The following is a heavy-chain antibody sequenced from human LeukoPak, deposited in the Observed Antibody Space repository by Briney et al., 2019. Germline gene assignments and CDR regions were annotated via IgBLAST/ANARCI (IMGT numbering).Heavy chain of an antibody. CDR3: ATASPQDCSSTSCYGGYYYYMDV. CDR1: GYTFTGYY. J-gene: IGHJ6*03. Sequence: ASVKVSCKASGYTFTGYYMHWVRQAPGQGLEWMGWINPNSGGTNYAQKFQGRVTMTRDTSISTAYMELSRLRSDDTAVYYCATASPQDCSSTSCYGGYYYYMDVWGKGTTVTVSS. V-gene: IGHV1-2*02. CDR2: INPNSGGT. D-gene: IGHD2-2*01.